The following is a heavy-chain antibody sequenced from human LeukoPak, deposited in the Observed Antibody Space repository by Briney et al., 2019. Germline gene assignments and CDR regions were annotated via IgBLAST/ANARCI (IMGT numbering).Heavy chain of an antibody. V-gene: IGHV3-30-3*01. J-gene: IGHJ4*02. D-gene: IGHD5-18*01. Sequence: GGSLRLSCAASGFTFSGYPIHWVRQAPGKGLEWVAVISYDGSNKYYADSVKGRFTISRDNSKNTLYLQMNSLRAEDTAVYYCAREVRDSSLSRRLDYWGQGTLVTVSS. CDR2: ISYDGSNK. CDR1: GFTFSGYP. CDR3: AREVRDSSLSRRLDY.